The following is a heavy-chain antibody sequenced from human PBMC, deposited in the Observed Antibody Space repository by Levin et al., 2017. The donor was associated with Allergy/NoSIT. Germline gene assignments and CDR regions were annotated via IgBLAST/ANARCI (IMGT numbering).Heavy chain of an antibody. CDR2: ISSSSSYI. Sequence: GESLKISCAASGFTFSSYSMNWVRQAPGKGLEWVSSISSSSSYIYYADSVKGRFTISRDNAKNSLYLQMNSLRAEDTAVYYCARDRGAGYYGSGWGQGTLVTVSS. V-gene: IGHV3-21*01. J-gene: IGHJ4*02. CDR1: GFTFSSYS. CDR3: ARDRGAGYYGSG. D-gene: IGHD3-10*01.